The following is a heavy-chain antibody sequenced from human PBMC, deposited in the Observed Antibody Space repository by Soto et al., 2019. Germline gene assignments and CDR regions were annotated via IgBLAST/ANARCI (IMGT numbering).Heavy chain of an antibody. CDR1: GYTFTSYG. D-gene: IGHD3-16*01. J-gene: IGHJ6*02. CDR2: ISAYNGNT. CDR3: ARGNLRKGRVSYIYGMDV. V-gene: IGHV1-18*01. Sequence: QVQLVQSGAEVKKPGASVKVSCKASGYTFTSYGISWVRQAPGQGLEWMGWISAYNGNTNYAQKLQGRVTMTTDTSTRTAYMELRSLRSDDTAVYYCARGNLRKGRVSYIYGMDVWGQGTTVTVSS.